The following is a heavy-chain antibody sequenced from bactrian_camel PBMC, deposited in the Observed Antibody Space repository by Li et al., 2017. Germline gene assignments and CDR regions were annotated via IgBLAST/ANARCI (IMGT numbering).Heavy chain of an antibody. CDR3: APGLSADISEYNY. CDR1: GFTFTNYW. CDR2: INSGGSTT. J-gene: IGHJ4*01. V-gene: IGHV3S1*01. Sequence: HVQLVESGGGSVQAGGSLRLSCAASGFTFTNYWMHWVRQGPGKGLEWVSSINSGGSTTAYADSVKGRFTMSRDNAKYTLYLQLNSLKAEDTAMYYCAPGLSADISEYNYWGQGTQVTVS. D-gene: IGHD6*01.